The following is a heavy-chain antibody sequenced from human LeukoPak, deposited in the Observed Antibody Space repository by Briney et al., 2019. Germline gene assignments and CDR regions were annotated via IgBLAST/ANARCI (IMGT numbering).Heavy chain of an antibody. V-gene: IGHV3-21*01. J-gene: IGHJ5*02. CDR3: ATAGLTTVTRNWFDP. D-gene: IGHD4-17*01. Sequence: GESLRLSCAASGFTFSSYSMNWVRQAPGKGLEWVSSISSSSGYIYYADSVKGRFTISRDNAKNSLYLQMNSLGAEDTAVYYCATAGLTTVTRNWFDPWGQGTLVTVSS. CDR1: GFTFSSYS. CDR2: ISSSSGYI.